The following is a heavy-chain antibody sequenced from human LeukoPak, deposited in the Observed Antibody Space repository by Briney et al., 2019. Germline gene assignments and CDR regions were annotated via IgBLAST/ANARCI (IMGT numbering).Heavy chain of an antibody. CDR2: ISSSSSAI. V-gene: IGHV3-48*04. Sequence: GGSLRLSCAASGFTFSSYAMSWVRQAPGKGLEWVSYISSSSSAIFYADSVKGRFTISRDNAKNSLYLQMNSLRAEDTAVYYCARGLTYYGSGSYYTGDAFDIWGQGTMVTVSS. D-gene: IGHD3-10*01. CDR3: ARGLTYYGSGSYYTGDAFDI. J-gene: IGHJ3*02. CDR1: GFTFSSYA.